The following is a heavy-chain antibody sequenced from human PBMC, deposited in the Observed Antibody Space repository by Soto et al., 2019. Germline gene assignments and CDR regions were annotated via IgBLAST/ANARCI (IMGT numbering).Heavy chain of an antibody. D-gene: IGHD3-3*01. CDR1: GFTFDSYA. J-gene: IGHJ3*01. CDR3: AKDTVGGYSFWSGYYSDGLDV. V-gene: IGHV3-23*01. Sequence: EVKLLESGGGLAQPRGSLRLSCVGSGFTFDSYAISWVRQAPGKGLQWISAISGNGAGTDYAHSVKGRFTISRDNSKNTVHLQMNSLRAEDTALYYCAKDTVGGYSFWSGYYSDGLDVWGQGTMVTVSS. CDR2: ISGNGAGT.